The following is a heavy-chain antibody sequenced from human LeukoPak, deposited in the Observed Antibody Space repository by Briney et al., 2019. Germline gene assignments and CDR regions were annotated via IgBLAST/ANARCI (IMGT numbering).Heavy chain of an antibody. D-gene: IGHD2-2*01. CDR3: ARTKTNIAVVAGTSGKRVWFDP. J-gene: IGHJ5*02. CDR2: INHSGST. Sequence: SETLSLTCAVYGGSFSGYYWSWIRQPPGKGLEWIGEINHSGSTNYNPSLKSRVTISVDTSKNQFSLKLSSVTAVDTAVYYCARTKTNIAVVAGTSGKRVWFDPWGQGTLVTVSS. CDR1: GGSFSGYY. V-gene: IGHV4-34*01.